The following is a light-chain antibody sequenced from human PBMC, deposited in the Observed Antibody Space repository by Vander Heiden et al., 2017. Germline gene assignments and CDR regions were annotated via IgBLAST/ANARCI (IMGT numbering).Light chain of an antibody. V-gene: IGKV1-17*01. CDR3: QQHNSYPRT. Sequence: DIHITQSPSSLSASVGDRVTSTCRASQGIRNDLGWYQQKPGKAPKRLIYAASSSQSGVPSRFSGSGSGTDFTLTISILHPEDFATYYCQQHNSYPRTFGQGTKVEIK. CDR1: QGIRND. CDR2: AAS. J-gene: IGKJ1*01.